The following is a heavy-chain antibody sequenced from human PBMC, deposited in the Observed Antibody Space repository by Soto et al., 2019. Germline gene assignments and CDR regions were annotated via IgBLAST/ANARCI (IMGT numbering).Heavy chain of an antibody. J-gene: IGHJ5*02. CDR3: ARDLRPPYCSGGSCYSTWFDP. CDR2: ISAYNGNT. CDR1: GYTFTSYG. V-gene: IGHV1-18*01. Sequence: ASVKVARKASGYTFTSYGVGCVIQATGQGLEWMGWISAYNGNTNYAQKLQGRVTITRDTSISTAYMELSRLRSDDTAVYYCARDLRPPYCSGGSCYSTWFDPWGQGTLVTVSS. D-gene: IGHD2-15*01.